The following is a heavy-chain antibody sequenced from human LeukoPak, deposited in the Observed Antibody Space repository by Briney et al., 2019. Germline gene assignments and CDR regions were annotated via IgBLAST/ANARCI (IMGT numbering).Heavy chain of an antibody. V-gene: IGHV1-18*01. CDR2: ISAYNGNT. CDR1: GYTFTSYG. D-gene: IGHD1-26*01. Sequence: ASVKVSCKASGYTFTSYGISWVRQAPGRGLEWMGWISAYNGNTNYAQKLQGGVTMTTDTSTSTAYMELRSLRSDDTAVYYCAREVGATSAFDIWGQGTMVTVSS. CDR3: AREVGATSAFDI. J-gene: IGHJ3*02.